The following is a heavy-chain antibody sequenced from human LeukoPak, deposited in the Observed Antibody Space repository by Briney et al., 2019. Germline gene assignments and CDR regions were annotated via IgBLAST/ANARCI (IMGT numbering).Heavy chain of an antibody. D-gene: IGHD2-15*01. CDR3: AKVTSAGSCYQSDY. J-gene: IGHJ4*02. Sequence: GGSLRLSCAASGFTFSSYAMAWVRQAPGKGLEWVSGISDRGGTTYYADSVEGRFTISRDNSKNTLYLQMNNLGAEDTAVYYCAKVTSAGSCYQSDYWGQGTLVTVSS. CDR2: ISDRGGTT. V-gene: IGHV3-23*01. CDR1: GFTFSSYA.